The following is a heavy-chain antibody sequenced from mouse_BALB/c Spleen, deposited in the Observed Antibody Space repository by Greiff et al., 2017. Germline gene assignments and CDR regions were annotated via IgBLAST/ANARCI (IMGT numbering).Heavy chain of an antibody. CDR2: INSNGGST. D-gene: IGHD1-1*01. V-gene: IGHV5-6-3*01. J-gene: IGHJ2*01. CDR3: ARDVYYGSSHYFDY. Sequence: EVKLVESGGGLVQPGGSLKLSCAASGFTFSSYGMSWVRQTPDKRLELVATINSNGGSTYYPDSVKGRFTISRDNAKNTLYLQMSSLKSEDTAMYYCARDVYYGSSHYFDYWGQGTTLTVSS. CDR1: GFTFSSYG.